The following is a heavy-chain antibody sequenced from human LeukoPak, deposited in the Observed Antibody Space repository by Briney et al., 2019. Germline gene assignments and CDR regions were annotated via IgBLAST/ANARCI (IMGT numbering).Heavy chain of an antibody. CDR3: ARRRVTIFGVVITCGMDV. J-gene: IGHJ6*02. D-gene: IGHD3-3*01. CDR2: IYYSGST. CDR1: GGSISSSSYY. V-gene: IGHV4-39*01. Sequence: SETLSLTCTVSGGSISSSSYYWGWIRQPPGKGLEWIGSIYYSGSTYYNPSLKSRVTISVDTSKNQFSLKLSSVTAADTAVYYCARRRVTIFGVVITCGMDVWGQGTTVTVSS.